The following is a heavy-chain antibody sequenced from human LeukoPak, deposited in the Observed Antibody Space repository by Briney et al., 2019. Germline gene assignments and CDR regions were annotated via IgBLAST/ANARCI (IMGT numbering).Heavy chain of an antibody. Sequence: SETLSLTWAVYGGSFSGYYWSWIRQPPEKGLEWIGEINHSGSTNYNPSLKSRVTISVDTSKNQFSLKLSSVTAADTAVYYCARGKLLWFGELLRYYYGMDVWGKGTTVTVSS. CDR3: ARGKLLWFGELLRYYYGMDV. CDR1: GGSFSGYY. J-gene: IGHJ6*04. D-gene: IGHD3-10*01. CDR2: INHSGST. V-gene: IGHV4-34*01.